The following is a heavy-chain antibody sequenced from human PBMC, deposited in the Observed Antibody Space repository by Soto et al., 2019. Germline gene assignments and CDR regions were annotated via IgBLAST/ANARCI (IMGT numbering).Heavy chain of an antibody. V-gene: IGHV3-23*04. CDR2: INDIATTT. CDR1: GFTFNCCA. J-gene: IGHJ4*02. D-gene: IGHD3-10*01. Sequence: EVQLVGSGGGLVQPGGSLRLSCAASGFTFNCCAMSWVRLAPGKGLEWVANINDIATTTNYADSVKGRFTISRDQSKNTLYLLMNNLRAEDTAVYFWAKQAGLLTSNYYVASWASGTQVTVS. CDR3: AKQAGLLTSNYYVAS.